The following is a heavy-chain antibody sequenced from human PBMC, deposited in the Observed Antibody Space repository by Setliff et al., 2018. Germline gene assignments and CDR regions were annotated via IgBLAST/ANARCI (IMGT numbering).Heavy chain of an antibody. J-gene: IGHJ4*02. D-gene: IGHD6-13*01. Sequence: EASVKVSCKTSGYSFTRYYMHWVRQAPGQGLEWMGIINTGGGSASYAQKFQGRVTMTSDTSMNTVYMEVNSVTSDDTATYYCARGGLAADGRKGVFEHWGQGTLVTVSS. CDR2: INTGGGSA. V-gene: IGHV1-46*01. CDR1: GYSFTRYY. CDR3: ARGGLAADGRKGVFEH.